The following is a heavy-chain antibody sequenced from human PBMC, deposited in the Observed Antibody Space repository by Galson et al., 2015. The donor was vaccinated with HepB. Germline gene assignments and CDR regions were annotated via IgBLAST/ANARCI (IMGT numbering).Heavy chain of an antibody. CDR3: ARDRGDGYKHAFDI. CDR2: INAGNGNT. D-gene: IGHD5-24*01. CDR1: GYTFTSYA. V-gene: IGHV1-3*01. J-gene: IGHJ3*02. Sequence: SVKVSCKASGYTFTSYAMHWVRQAPGQRLEWMGWINAGNGNTKYSQKFQGRVTITRDTSASTAYMELSSLRSEDTAVYYCARDRGDGYKHAFDIWGQGTMVTVSS.